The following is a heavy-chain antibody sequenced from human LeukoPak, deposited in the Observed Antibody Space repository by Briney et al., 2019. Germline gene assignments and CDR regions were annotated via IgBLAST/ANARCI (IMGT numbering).Heavy chain of an antibody. CDR3: ARHGYYDSSGQDAFDI. CDR1: GGSISSYY. V-gene: IGHV4-59*08. CDR2: IYYSGST. D-gene: IGHD3-22*01. J-gene: IGHJ3*02. Sequence: SETLSLTCTVSGGSISSYYWSWIRQPPGKGLEWIGYIYYSGSTNYNPSLKSRVTISVDTSKNQFSLKLSSVTAADTAVYYCARHGYYDSSGQDAFDIWGQGTMVTVSS.